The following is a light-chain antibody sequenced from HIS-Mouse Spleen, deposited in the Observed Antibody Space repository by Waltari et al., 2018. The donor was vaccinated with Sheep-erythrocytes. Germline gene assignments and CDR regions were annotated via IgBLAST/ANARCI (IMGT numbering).Light chain of an antibody. V-gene: IGLV2-14*01. CDR1: SSDVGGYNY. J-gene: IGLJ2*01. Sequence: QSALTQPRPVSGSPGQSVTISCTGTSSDVGGYNYVSWYQQHPGKAPKLMIYEVSNRPSGVSNRFSGSKSGNTASLTISGLQAEDEADYYCSSYTSSSTPVVFGGGTKLTVL. CDR3: SSYTSSSTPVV. CDR2: EVS.